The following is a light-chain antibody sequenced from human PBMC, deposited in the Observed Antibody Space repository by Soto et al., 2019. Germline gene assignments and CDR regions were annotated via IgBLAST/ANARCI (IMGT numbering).Light chain of an antibody. CDR2: EVS. CDR3: NSYTNNNTFV. V-gene: IGLV2-14*01. Sequence: QSVLTQPAPVSGSPGQSITISCTGTSIDVGGYNYVSWFQQHPGKAPKLMIYEVSNRPSGVSNRFSGSRSGNTASLTISGLQSEDEAEYYCNSYTNNNTFVFGTGTKLTVL. CDR1: SIDVGGYNY. J-gene: IGLJ1*01.